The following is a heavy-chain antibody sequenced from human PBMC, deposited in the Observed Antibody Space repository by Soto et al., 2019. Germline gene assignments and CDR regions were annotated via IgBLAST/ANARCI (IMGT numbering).Heavy chain of an antibody. CDR2: IYYSGTT. V-gene: IGHV4-28*01. Sequence: QVQLQESGPGLVKPSDTLSLTCAVSGYSISSSNWWGWIRQPPGKGLEWIGYIYYSGTTYYNPSLRSRVTTSVDTSKNQFSLKLTSVTAVDTAVYYCARREIQGPIDYWGQGTLVTVSS. D-gene: IGHD1-26*01. CDR3: ARREIQGPIDY. J-gene: IGHJ4*02. CDR1: GYSISSSNW.